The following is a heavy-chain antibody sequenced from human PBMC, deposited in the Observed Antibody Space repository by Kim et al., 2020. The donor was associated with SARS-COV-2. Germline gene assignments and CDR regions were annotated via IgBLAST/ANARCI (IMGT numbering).Heavy chain of an antibody. V-gene: IGHV3-33*01. D-gene: IGHD6-13*01. Sequence: GGSLRLSCAASGFTFSSYGMHWVRQAPGKGLEWVAVIWYDGSNKYYADSVKGRFTIYRDNSKNPLYLQMNSLRAEDTAVYYCAREIISSWYADYMDDWG. CDR1: GFTFSSYG. J-gene: IGHJ6*03. CDR2: IWYDGSNK. CDR3: AREIISSWYADYMDD.